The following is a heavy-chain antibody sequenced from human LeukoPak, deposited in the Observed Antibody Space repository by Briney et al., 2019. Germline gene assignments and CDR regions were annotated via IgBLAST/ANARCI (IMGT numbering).Heavy chain of an antibody. V-gene: IGHV5-51*01. J-gene: IGHJ3*02. CDR1: GYDFTTYW. Sequence: GESLKISCKGSGYDFTTYWIGWVRQMPGQGLEWMGIIYPGGSDTRNSPSFQGQVTISADKSISTVYLQWSSLKASDTAMYYCARDGPVPATADAFDIWGQGTMVTVSS. CDR2: IYPGGSDT. D-gene: IGHD2-2*01. CDR3: ARDGPVPATADAFDI.